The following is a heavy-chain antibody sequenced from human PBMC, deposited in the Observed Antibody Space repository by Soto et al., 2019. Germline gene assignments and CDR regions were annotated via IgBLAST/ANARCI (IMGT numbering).Heavy chain of an antibody. CDR2: IYYSGST. V-gene: IGHV4-59*08. CDR1: GGSISNYY. Sequence: QVQLQESSPGLVKPSETLSLTCSVSGGSISNYYWSWIRQSPGKGLEWIGYIYYSGSTNYNPSLKSRLTISVDTSKNQFSLKLSSVTAADTAVYYCARHRPGPYDYWGQGTLVTVSS. D-gene: IGHD2-8*02. J-gene: IGHJ4*02. CDR3: ARHRPGPYDY.